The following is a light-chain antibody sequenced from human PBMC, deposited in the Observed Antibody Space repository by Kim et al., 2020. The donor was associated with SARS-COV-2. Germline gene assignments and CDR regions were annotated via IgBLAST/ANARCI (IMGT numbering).Light chain of an antibody. J-gene: IGLJ2*01. V-gene: IGLV3-21*01. CDR1: IIGDKY. Sequence: SYELTQPPSVSVAPGKTASITCGGDIIGDKYVHWYQQRPGQAPVLVLYYNTDRPAGIPERFSGSNSGDTATLTISGVEAGDEAVYFCQVWDSGSDHVVFGGGTQLTVL. CDR3: QVWDSGSDHVV. CDR2: YNT.